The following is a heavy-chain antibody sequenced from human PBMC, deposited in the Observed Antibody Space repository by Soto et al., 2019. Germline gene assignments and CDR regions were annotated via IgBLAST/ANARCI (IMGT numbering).Heavy chain of an antibody. V-gene: IGHV4-61*01. CDR2: IYYSGST. CDR1: GGSVSSGSYY. D-gene: IGHD6-13*01. Sequence: QVQLQESGPGLVKPSETLSLTCTVSGGSVSSGSYYWSWIRQPPGKGLEWIGYIYYSGSTNYNPPLTSRVTISVDTSKNQFSLKLSSVTAADTAVYYCASAHSSSWYDGDNWFDPWGQGTLVTVSS. J-gene: IGHJ5*02. CDR3: ASAHSSSWYDGDNWFDP.